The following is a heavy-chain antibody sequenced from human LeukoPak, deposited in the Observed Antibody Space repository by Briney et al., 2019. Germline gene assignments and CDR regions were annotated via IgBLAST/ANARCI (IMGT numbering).Heavy chain of an antibody. CDR2: ISGSGGST. J-gene: IGHJ4*02. CDR3: ARFIEQWLVSHFDY. CDR1: GFTFSSYA. Sequence: GGSLRLSCAASGFTFSSYAMSGVRQAPGKGLEWVSAISGSGGSTYYADSVKGGFTISRDNSKNTLYLQMNSLRAEDTAVYYCARFIEQWLVSHFDYWGQGTLVTVSS. V-gene: IGHV3-23*01. D-gene: IGHD6-19*01.